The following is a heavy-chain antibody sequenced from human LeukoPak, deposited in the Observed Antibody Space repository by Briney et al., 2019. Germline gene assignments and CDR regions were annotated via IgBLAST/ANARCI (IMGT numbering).Heavy chain of an antibody. Sequence: SETLSLTCSVSGASMKDYYWNWIRLSTGKGLEWIGRFYDTGSVIYNPSLKSRATLSVDTSKNHVYLKLTSVTAADTAIYFCARDSGTTGEVKFDPWGQGTLVTVSS. CDR3: ARDSGTTGEVKFDP. V-gene: IGHV4-4*07. J-gene: IGHJ5*02. CDR2: FYDTGSV. CDR1: GASMKDYY. D-gene: IGHD3-10*01.